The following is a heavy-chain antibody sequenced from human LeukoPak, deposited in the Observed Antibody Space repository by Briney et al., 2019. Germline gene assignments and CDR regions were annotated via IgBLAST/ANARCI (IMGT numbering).Heavy chain of an antibody. Sequence: GGSLRLSCAASGFTFSSYWMHWVRQAPGKGLEWVSAISGSGGSTYYADSVKGRFTISRDNSKNTLYLQMNSLRAEDTAVYYCAKDNIVLMVYATLSWGQGTLVTVSS. CDR1: GFTFSSYW. CDR3: AKDNIVLMVYATLS. CDR2: ISGSGGST. J-gene: IGHJ4*02. D-gene: IGHD2-8*01. V-gene: IGHV3-23*01.